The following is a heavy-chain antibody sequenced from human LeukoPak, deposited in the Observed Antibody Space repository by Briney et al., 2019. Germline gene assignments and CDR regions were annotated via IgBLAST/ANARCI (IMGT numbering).Heavy chain of an antibody. J-gene: IGHJ6*03. CDR2: ISGSGGST. Sequence: GGSLRLSRAASGFTFSGYAMSWVRQAPGKGLEWVSHISGSGGSTYYADSVKGRFTISRDNSKNTLYLQMNSLRAEDTAVYYCAREPMVRGVIGYYYYYYMDVWGKGTTVTISS. CDR3: AREPMVRGVIGYYYYYYMDV. CDR1: GFTFSGYA. V-gene: IGHV3-23*01. D-gene: IGHD3-10*01.